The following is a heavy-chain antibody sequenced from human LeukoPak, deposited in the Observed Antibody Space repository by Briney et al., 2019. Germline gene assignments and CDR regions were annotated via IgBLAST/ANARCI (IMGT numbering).Heavy chain of an antibody. J-gene: IGHJ3*02. V-gene: IGHV3-33*01. CDR1: GFTFNTYG. Sequence: PGGSPRLSCAASGFTFNTYGMHWVRQAPGKGLEWVAVIWYDGSEKYYVDSVKGRFTISRDNSKNTLYLQMDNLRVEDTAVYYCARDKPTRHNAFDIWGQGTTVIVSP. CDR3: ARDKPTRHNAFDI. CDR2: IWYDGSEK.